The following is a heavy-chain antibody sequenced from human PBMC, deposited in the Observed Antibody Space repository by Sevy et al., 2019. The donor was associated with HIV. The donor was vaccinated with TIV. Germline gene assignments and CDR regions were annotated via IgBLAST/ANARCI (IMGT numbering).Heavy chain of an antibody. CDR3: ARESIAAGVEAFDV. J-gene: IGHJ3*01. Sequence: GGSLRLSCAASGFILSRHWMSWVRQAPGKGLEWVANIKEDGSEKYYVDSVKGRFTISKDNAKNSLHLQMNSLRVEDTAVYYCARESIAAGVEAFDVWGQGTMVTVSS. CDR2: IKEDGSEK. D-gene: IGHD6-25*01. CDR1: GFILSRHW. V-gene: IGHV3-7*03.